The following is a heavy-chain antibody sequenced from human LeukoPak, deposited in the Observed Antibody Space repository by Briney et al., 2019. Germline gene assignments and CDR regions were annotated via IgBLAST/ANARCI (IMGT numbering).Heavy chain of an antibody. J-gene: IGHJ4*02. CDR1: GFTFSSYW. Sequence: PGGSLRLSCAASGFTFSSYWMTWVRQAPGKGLEWVANIKQDGSEKYYVDSVKGRFTISRDNAKNSLYLQMNSLRAEDTAVYYCARDTGYYYDSSGYSNSLWGQGTLVTVSS. D-gene: IGHD3-22*01. CDR2: IKQDGSEK. V-gene: IGHV3-7*01. CDR3: ARDTGYYYDSSGYSNSL.